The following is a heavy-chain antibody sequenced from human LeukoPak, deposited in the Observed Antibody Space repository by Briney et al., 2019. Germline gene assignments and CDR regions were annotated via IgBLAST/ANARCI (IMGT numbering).Heavy chain of an antibody. V-gene: IGHV2-5*02. Sequence: ESGPTLVKPTQTLTLTCTFSGFSLSTSGVGVSWIRQPPGKALEWLALIFWDDDKRYSPSLKSRLTITKDTSKNQVVLTMTNTDPAGTATYYCAHGKDPVTPFDYWGQGTLVTVSS. J-gene: IGHJ4*02. D-gene: IGHD3-16*01. CDR3: AHGKDPVTPFDY. CDR2: IFWDDDK. CDR1: GFSLSTSGVG.